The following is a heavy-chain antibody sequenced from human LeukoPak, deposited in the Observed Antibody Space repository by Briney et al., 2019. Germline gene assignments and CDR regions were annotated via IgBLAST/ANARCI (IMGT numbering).Heavy chain of an antibody. Sequence: SETLSLTCTVSGGSISSSSYYWGWIRQPPGKGLEWIGSIYYSGSTYYNPSLKSRVTISVDTSKNQFSLKLSSVTAADTAVYYCARESGYYYGMDVWGQGTTVTVSS. CDR3: ARESGYYYGMDV. CDR1: GGSISSSSYY. J-gene: IGHJ6*02. D-gene: IGHD3-10*01. CDR2: IYYSGST. V-gene: IGHV4-39*07.